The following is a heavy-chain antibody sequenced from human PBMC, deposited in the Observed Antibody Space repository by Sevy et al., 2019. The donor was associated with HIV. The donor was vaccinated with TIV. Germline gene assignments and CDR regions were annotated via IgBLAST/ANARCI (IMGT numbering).Heavy chain of an antibody. Sequence: GGSLRLSCAASGFTVSSNYMSWVRQAPGKGLEWVSVIYSGGSTYYADSVKGRFTISRDNSKNTLYLQMNSLGAEDTAVYYCARDRGGAGHYYGMDVWGQGTTVTVSS. CDR1: GFTVSSNY. D-gene: IGHD3-10*01. CDR3: ARDRGGAGHYYGMDV. CDR2: IYSGGST. J-gene: IGHJ6*02. V-gene: IGHV3-53*01.